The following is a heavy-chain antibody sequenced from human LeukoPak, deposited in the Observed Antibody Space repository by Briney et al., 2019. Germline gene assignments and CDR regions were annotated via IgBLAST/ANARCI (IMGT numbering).Heavy chain of an antibody. V-gene: IGHV4-34*01. Sequence: SETLSLTCAVYGGSSSGYYWSWIRQPPGKGLEWIGEINRSGSTNYNPSLKSRVTISVDTSKNQFSLKLSSVTAADTAVYYCARGRRWLQLRAPFDYWGQGTLVTVSS. CDR2: INRSGST. CDR1: GGSSSGYY. D-gene: IGHD5-24*01. J-gene: IGHJ4*02. CDR3: ARGRRWLQLRAPFDY.